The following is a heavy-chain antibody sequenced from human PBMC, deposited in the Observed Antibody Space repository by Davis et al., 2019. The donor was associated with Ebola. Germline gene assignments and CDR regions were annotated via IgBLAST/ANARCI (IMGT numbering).Heavy chain of an antibody. Sequence: MPSETLSLTCAVYGGSLSGYYWSWIRQPPGKGLEWIGYIYYSGSTNYNPSLKSRVTISVDTSKNQFSLKLSSVTAADTAVYYCARGPRYYDFWSGYYPNNWFDPWGQGTLVTVSS. CDR2: IYYSGST. CDR1: GGSLSGYY. D-gene: IGHD3-3*01. CDR3: ARGPRYYDFWSGYYPNNWFDP. J-gene: IGHJ5*02. V-gene: IGHV4-59*01.